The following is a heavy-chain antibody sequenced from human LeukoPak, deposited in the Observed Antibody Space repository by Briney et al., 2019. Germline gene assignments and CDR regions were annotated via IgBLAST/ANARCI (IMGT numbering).Heavy chain of an antibody. V-gene: IGHV3-30*18. D-gene: IGHD6-13*01. Sequence: GGSLRLSCAASGFTFSSYGMHWVRQAPGKGLEWVAVISYDGSNKYYADSVKGRFTISRDNSKNTLYLQMNSLRAEDTAVYYCAKAGLIAAAATFFDYWGQGTLVTVSS. CDR1: GFTFSSYG. CDR2: ISYDGSNK. CDR3: AKAGLIAAAATFFDY. J-gene: IGHJ4*02.